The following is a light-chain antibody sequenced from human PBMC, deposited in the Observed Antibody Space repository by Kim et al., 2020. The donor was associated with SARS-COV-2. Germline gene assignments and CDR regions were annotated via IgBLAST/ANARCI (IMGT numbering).Light chain of an antibody. V-gene: IGLV3-19*01. J-gene: IGLJ2*01. CDR3: NSRDSNDNVV. CDR1: ILRSYY. CDR2: GKN. Sequence: ALGQTVTITCHGHILRSYYATWYQQKPGQAPILVIYGKNNRPSGIPDRFSGSSSGNTASLTITGTQAGDEADYYCNSRDSNDNVVFGGGTKLTVL.